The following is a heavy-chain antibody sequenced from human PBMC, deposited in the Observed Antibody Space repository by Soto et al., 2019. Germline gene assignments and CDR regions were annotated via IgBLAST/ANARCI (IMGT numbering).Heavy chain of an antibody. V-gene: IGHV4-31*03. CDR2: IYYSGST. CDR1: GGSISSGGYY. D-gene: IGHD5-18*01. Sequence: SETLSLTCTVSGGSISSGGYYWSWIRQHPGKGLEWIGYIYYSGSTYYNPSLKSRVTISVDTSKNQFPLKLSSVTAADTAVYYCARAPGYSYGYYYYGMDVWGQGTTVTSP. CDR3: ARAPGYSYGYYYYGMDV. J-gene: IGHJ6*02.